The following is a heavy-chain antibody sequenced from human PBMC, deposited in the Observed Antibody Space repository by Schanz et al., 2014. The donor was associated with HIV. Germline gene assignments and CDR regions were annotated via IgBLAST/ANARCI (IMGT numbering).Heavy chain of an antibody. D-gene: IGHD1-1*01. J-gene: IGHJ4*02. Sequence: QVQLQESGPGLVKPLQALSLTCTVFGDSISSGAYYWSWIRQLPGKDLEWIGYIYHSGSTNLNPSLKSRVTMSIDTSKSQFSLKLSLVTAADTAVYYCARGSGLDYWGQGTLVTVSS. V-gene: IGHV4-31*03. CDR1: GDSISSGAYY. CDR2: IYHSGST. CDR3: ARGSGLDY.